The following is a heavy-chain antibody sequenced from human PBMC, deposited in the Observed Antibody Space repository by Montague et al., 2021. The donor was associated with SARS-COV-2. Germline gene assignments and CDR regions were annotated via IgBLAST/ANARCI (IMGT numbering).Heavy chain of an antibody. CDR3: ARGHYYGRKDYYYGVDV. V-gene: IGHV4-61*05. J-gene: IGHJ6*02. CDR2: IYYTGST. Sequence: SETRSLTCTVSGGSISSSSYYWGWIRQPPGKGLEWIGYIYYTGSTNYNPSLESRVTISLDTSKNQFSLKLSSVTAADTAVYYCARGHYYGRKDYYYGVDVWGQGTTVTVSS. CDR1: GGSISSSSYY. D-gene: IGHD3-10*01.